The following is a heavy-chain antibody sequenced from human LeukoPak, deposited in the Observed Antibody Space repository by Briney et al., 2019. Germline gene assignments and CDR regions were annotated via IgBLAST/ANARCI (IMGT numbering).Heavy chain of an antibody. J-gene: IGHJ4*02. CDR2: IIPILGIA. CDR1: GGTFSSYA. CDR3: ARDLGKDYGGNSSPFDY. Sequence: GSSVKVSCKASGGTFSSYAVSWVRQAPGQGLEWMGMIIPILGIANYAQKFQGRVTITADESTSTAYMELSSLRSDDTAVYYCARDLGKDYGGNSSPFDYWGQGTLVTVSS. D-gene: IGHD4-23*01. V-gene: IGHV1-69*04.